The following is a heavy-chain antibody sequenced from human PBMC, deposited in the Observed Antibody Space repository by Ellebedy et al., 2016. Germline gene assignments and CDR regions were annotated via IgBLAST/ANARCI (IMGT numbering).Heavy chain of an antibody. CDR1: GYTFNHYG. CDR2: ISAYDGNT. D-gene: IGHD2-2*01. Sequence: ASVKVSCXASGYTFNHYGFSWVRQAPGQGLEWMGWISAYDGNTNYAQKLQGRVTMTTNTSTSIAYLDLRSLRSDDTAVYYCARSLGFCTSTNCLRDFDFWGQGTLVTVSS. J-gene: IGHJ4*02. CDR3: ARSLGFCTSTNCLRDFDF. V-gene: IGHV1-18*01.